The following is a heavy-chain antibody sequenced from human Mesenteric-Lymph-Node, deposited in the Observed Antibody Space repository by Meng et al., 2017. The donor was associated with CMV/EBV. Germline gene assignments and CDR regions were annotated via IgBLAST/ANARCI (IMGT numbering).Heavy chain of an antibody. Sequence: QVQLQQWGAGLFKPSATLSLTCAVYGGSFSGYYWSGIRQPPGKGLEWIGEINHSGVPNYNPSLKSRVTISLDRSKNQFSLKLSSVTAEDTAVYYCARGSDIPVNNYWGQGTLVTVSS. D-gene: IGHD2-15*01. J-gene: IGHJ4*02. CDR1: GGSFSGYY. CDR3: ARGSDIPVNNY. V-gene: IGHV4-34*01. CDR2: INHSGVP.